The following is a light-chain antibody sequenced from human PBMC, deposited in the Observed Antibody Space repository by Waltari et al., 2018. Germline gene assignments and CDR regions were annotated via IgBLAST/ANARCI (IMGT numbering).Light chain of an antibody. CDR2: KAS. CDR3: QQYNSYSGWT. Sequence: DIQMTQSPSTLSASVGDRVTITCRASQSISSWLAWYQQKPGKAPKHLIYKASSLESGVPSRFSGSGSGTEFTLTISSLQPDDFATYYCQQYNSYSGWTFGQGTKVEIK. V-gene: IGKV1-5*03. CDR1: QSISSW. J-gene: IGKJ1*01.